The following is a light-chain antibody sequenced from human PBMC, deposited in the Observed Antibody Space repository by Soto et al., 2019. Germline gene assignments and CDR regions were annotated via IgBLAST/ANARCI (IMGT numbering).Light chain of an antibody. Sequence: QSVLTQSRSVSGSPGQSVTISCTGTSSDVGGYNYVFWYQQHPGKAPKLMIFDVSKRPSGVPDRFSGSKSGNTASLTISGLQAEDEADYYCCSYAGSYTYVFGTGTKVTVL. CDR1: SSDVGGYNY. J-gene: IGLJ1*01. CDR3: CSYAGSYTYV. V-gene: IGLV2-11*01. CDR2: DVS.